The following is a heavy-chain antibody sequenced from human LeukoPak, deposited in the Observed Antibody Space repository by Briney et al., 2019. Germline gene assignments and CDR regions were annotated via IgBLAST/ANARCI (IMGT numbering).Heavy chain of an antibody. V-gene: IGHV3-48*01. CDR2: ISSSSSTI. D-gene: IGHD3-16*01. CDR3: ARDYVWGSHEPDY. CDR1: GFTFSTYS. J-gene: IGHJ4*02. Sequence: GGSLRLSCAASGFTFSTYSMNWVRQAPGKGLEWVSYISSSSSTIYYADSVKGRFTISRDNANNSLYLQMSSLRAEDSALYYCARDYVWGSHEPDYWGQGTLVTVSS.